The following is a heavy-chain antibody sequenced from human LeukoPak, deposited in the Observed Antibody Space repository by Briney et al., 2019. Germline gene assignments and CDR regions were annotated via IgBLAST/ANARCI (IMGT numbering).Heavy chain of an antibody. CDR1: GGSISSGGYS. CDR2: IYHSGST. Sequence: SETLSLTCAVSGGSISSGGYSWSWIRQPPGKGLEWIGYIYHSGSTYYNPSLKSRVTISVDRSKNQFSLKLSSVTAADTAVYYCARGTGTTNFDSWGQGTLVTVSS. CDR3: ARGTGTTNFDS. D-gene: IGHD1-7*01. J-gene: IGHJ4*02. V-gene: IGHV4-30-2*01.